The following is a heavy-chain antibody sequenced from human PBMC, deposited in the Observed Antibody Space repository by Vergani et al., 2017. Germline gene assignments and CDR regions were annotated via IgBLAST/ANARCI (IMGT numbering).Heavy chain of an antibody. V-gene: IGHV3-15*01. D-gene: IGHD2-2*01. J-gene: IGHJ4*02. CDR2: INSKGNGGTT. Sequence: EVQLVESGGGLVKPGGSLRLSCAASGFDVNKAWMSWVRQAPGKGLEWVGRINSKGNGGTTDFAAPVQGRFTISRDDSKNTLYLQMKSLKTEDTGVYYCTTAAQEVTRRAMDYWGQGTLVIVSP. CDR1: GFDVNKAW. CDR3: TTAAQEVTRRAMDY.